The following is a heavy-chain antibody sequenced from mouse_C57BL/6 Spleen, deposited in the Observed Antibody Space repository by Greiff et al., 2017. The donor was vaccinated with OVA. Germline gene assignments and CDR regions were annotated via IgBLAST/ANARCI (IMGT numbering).Heavy chain of an antibody. J-gene: IGHJ4*01. CDR1: GFSFNTYA. CDR3: VREGQLRLLRGAMDY. D-gene: IGHD3-2*02. V-gene: IGHV10-1*01. CDR2: IRSKSNNYAT. Sequence: EVKLVESGGGLVQPKGSLKLSCAASGFSFNTYAMNWVRQAPGKGLEWVARIRSKSNNYATYYADSVKDRFTISRDDSESMLYLQMNNLKTEDTAMYYCVREGQLRLLRGAMDYWGQGTSVTVSS.